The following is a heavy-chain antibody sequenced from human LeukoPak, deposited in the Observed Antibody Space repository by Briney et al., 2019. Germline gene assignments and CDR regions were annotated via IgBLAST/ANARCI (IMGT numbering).Heavy chain of an antibody. CDR3: AKGLRGDFWSGPDAFDI. CDR1: GFTFSNYG. J-gene: IGHJ3*02. CDR2: IRYDGSNK. Sequence: TGGSLRLSCAASGFTFSNYGMHWVRQAPGKWLEWVAFIRYDGSNKYYADSVKGRFTISRDNSKNTLYLQMNSLRAEDTAVYYCAKGLRGDFWSGPDAFDIWGQGTMVTVSS. D-gene: IGHD3-3*01. V-gene: IGHV3-30*02.